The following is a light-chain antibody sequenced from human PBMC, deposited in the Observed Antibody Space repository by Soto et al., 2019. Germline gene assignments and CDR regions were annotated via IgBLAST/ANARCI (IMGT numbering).Light chain of an antibody. CDR2: DVS. CDR1: QSIGDS. J-gene: IGKJ1*01. Sequence: IQMTQSPSTLSAKVGDRVTITCWASQSIGDSLAWYQQKPGKAPYLLISDVSSLERGVPSRFSGSGSGTDFTLAISSLQPEDSATYYCLQDINYPWTFGQGTNVDIK. V-gene: IGKV1-5*01. CDR3: LQDINYPWT.